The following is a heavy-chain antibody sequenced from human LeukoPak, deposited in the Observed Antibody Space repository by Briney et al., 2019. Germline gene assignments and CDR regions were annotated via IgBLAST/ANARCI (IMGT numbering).Heavy chain of an antibody. CDR3: AKRGVVIRVILVGFHKEAYYFDS. CDR2: ISGRGGST. J-gene: IGHJ4*02. CDR1: GFTFSDYY. Sequence: GWSLRLSCAASGFTFSDYYMSCIRQAPGKGLEWVAGISGRGGSTNYADSVKGRFTISRDNPKNTLYLQMNILRAEDTAVYFCAKRGVVIRVILVGFHKEAYYFDSWGQGALVTVSS. D-gene: IGHD3-22*01. V-gene: IGHV3-23*01.